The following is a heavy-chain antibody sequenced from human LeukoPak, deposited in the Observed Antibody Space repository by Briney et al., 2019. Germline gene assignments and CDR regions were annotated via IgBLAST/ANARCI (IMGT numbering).Heavy chain of an antibody. CDR3: TRVALRFLGY. V-gene: IGHV3-48*03. Sequence: SGGSLRLSCAASGFTFSSYEMNWVRQAPGKGLEWVSYISSSGSTIYYADSVKGRFTISRDNAKNSLYLQMNSLRAEDTAVYYCTRVALRFLGYWGQGTLVTVSS. D-gene: IGHD3-16*01. CDR1: GFTFSSYE. CDR2: ISSSGSTI. J-gene: IGHJ4*02.